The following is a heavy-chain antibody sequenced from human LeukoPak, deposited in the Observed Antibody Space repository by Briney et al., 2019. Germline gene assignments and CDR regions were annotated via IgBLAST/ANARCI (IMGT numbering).Heavy chain of an antibody. CDR3: ATERYDILTGSNYYYYGMDV. D-gene: IGHD3-9*01. V-gene: IGHV1-24*01. CDR2: FDPEDDET. CDR1: GYILTELS. Sequence: ASVKVSCKVSGYILTELSMHWVRQAPGKGLEWMGGFDPEDDETIYAQKFQGRVTMTEDTSTDTAYMELSSLRSEDAAVYYCATERYDILTGSNYYYYGMDVWGQGTTVTVSS. J-gene: IGHJ6*02.